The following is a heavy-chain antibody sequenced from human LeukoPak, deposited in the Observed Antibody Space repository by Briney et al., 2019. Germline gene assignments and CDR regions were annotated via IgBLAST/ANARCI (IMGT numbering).Heavy chain of an antibody. CDR2: ISSSSSYI. CDR3: ARLPLAYCGGDCYVDAFDI. V-gene: IGHV3-21*01. Sequence: GGSLRLSCAASGFTFSSYSMNWVRQAPGKGLEWVSSISSSSSYIYYADSVKGRFTISRDNAKNSLYLQMNSLRAEDTAVYYCARLPLAYCGGDCYVDAFDIWGQGTMVTVSS. CDR1: GFTFSSYS. D-gene: IGHD2-21*02. J-gene: IGHJ3*02.